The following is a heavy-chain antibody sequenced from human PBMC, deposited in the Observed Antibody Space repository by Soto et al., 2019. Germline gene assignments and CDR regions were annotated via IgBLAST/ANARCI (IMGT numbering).Heavy chain of an antibody. D-gene: IGHD1-7*01. CDR2: IFPIFGTS. J-gene: IGHJ4*02. Sequence: QVQLVQSGAEVKKPGSSVKVSCKASGGTFSSYAISWVRQAPGQGLEWMGGIFPIFGTSNYAQKFQDRVTITADESTSTAYMELSSLRSADTAVYYCARRLELGVGFDYWGQGNLVNVSS. V-gene: IGHV1-69*12. CDR1: GGTFSSYA. CDR3: ARRLELGVGFDY.